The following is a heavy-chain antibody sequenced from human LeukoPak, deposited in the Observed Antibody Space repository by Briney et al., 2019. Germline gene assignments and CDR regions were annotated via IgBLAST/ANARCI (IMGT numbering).Heavy chain of an antibody. D-gene: IGHD2-2*01. V-gene: IGHV4-61*02. CDR3: TRHGVVPAAHGY. CDR2: IYTSGST. CDR1: GGSISSGSYY. J-gene: IGHJ4*02. Sequence: PSETLSLTCTVSGGSISSGSYYWSWIRQPAGKGLEWIGRIYTSGSTNHNPSLKSRVTISVDTSKNQFSLKLSSVTAADTAVYYCTRHGVVPAAHGYWGQGTLVTVSS.